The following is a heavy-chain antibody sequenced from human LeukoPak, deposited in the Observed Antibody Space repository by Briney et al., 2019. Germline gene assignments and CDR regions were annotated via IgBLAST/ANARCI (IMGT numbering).Heavy chain of an antibody. D-gene: IGHD3-22*01. V-gene: IGHV3-21*01. J-gene: IGHJ4*02. CDR3: ARDTYYYDSSGPPTFDY. Sequence: PGGSLRLSGAASGFTFSSYSMNWVRQAPGKGLEWVSSISSSSSYIYYADSVKGRFTISRDNAKNSLYLQMNSLRAEDTAVYYCARDTYYYDSSGPPTFDYWGQGTLVTVSS. CDR1: GFTFSSYS. CDR2: ISSSSSYI.